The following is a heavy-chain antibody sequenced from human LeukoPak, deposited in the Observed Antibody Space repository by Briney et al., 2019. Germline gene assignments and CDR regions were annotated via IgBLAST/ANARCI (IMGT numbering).Heavy chain of an antibody. V-gene: IGHV3-23*01. CDR3: AKDVGYSYGALFVWFDP. D-gene: IGHD5-18*01. Sequence: GGSLRLSCAASGFTFSSYAMSWVRQAPGKGPEWVSAISGSGGSTYYADSVKGRFTISRDNSKNTLYLQMNSLRAEDTAVYYCAKDVGYSYGALFVWFDPWGQGTLVTVSS. J-gene: IGHJ5*02. CDR2: ISGSGGST. CDR1: GFTFSSYA.